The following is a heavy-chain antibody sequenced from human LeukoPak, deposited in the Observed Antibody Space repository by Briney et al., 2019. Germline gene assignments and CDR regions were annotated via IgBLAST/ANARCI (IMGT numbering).Heavy chain of an antibody. Sequence: GGSLRPSCAASGFTFSSYSMNWVRQAPGKGLEWVSFISRSSSYIYYADSVKGRFTISRDKAKNSLYLQMNSLRAEDTAVYYCARTGLGMYSFDSWGRGTLVTVSS. D-gene: IGHD3/OR15-3a*01. CDR1: GFTFSSYS. CDR2: ISRSSSYI. V-gene: IGHV3-21*01. J-gene: IGHJ4*02. CDR3: ARTGLGMYSFDS.